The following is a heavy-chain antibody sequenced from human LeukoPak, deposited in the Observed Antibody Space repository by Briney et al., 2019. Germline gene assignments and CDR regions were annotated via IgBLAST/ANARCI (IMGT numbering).Heavy chain of an antibody. V-gene: IGHV4-34*01. D-gene: IGHD5-18*01. CDR1: GFTFSSYS. Sequence: GSLRLSCAASGFTFSSYSMSWVRQSPGKGLEWIGEISHSGNSNYNPSLKSRVTISVDTSKSQFTLNLTSMTDADTAIYYCARASRDTAMANYYFDYWGHGTPVTVSS. CDR2: ISHSGNS. CDR3: ARASRDTAMANYYFDY. J-gene: IGHJ4*01.